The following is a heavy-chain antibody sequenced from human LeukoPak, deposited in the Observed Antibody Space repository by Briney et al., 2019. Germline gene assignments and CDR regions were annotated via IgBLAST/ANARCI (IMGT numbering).Heavy chain of an antibody. CDR1: GGSISSNNW. V-gene: IGHV4-4*02. CDR2: TYHSGRT. CDR3: ARHGDCYFDY. J-gene: IGHJ4*02. D-gene: IGHD3-10*01. Sequence: HPSETLSLTCAVSGGSISSNNWWSWVRQPPGKGLEWIGETYHSGRTNYNPSLKSRVTISVDKSKNQLSLELSFVTAADTAVYYCARHGDCYFDYWGQGSLVPVSS.